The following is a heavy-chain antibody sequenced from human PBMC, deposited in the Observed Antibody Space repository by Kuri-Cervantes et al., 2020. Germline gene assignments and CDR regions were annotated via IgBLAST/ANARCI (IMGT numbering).Heavy chain of an antibody. CDR3: ARVYRSYCSGGSCYSNYYYYYMDV. J-gene: IGHJ6*03. CDR2: ISSSGSTI. Sequence: GESLKISCAASGFTFSDYYMSWIRQAPGKGLEWVSYISSSGSTIYYADSVKGRFTISRDNSKNTLDLQMNSLRAEDTAVYYCARVYRSYCSGGSCYSNYYYYYMDVWGKGTTVTVSS. D-gene: IGHD2-15*01. V-gene: IGHV3-11*01. CDR1: GFTFSDYY.